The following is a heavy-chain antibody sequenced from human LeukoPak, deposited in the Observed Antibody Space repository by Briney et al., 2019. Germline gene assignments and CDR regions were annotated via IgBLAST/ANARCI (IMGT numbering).Heavy chain of an antibody. Sequence: SETLSLTCAVYGGSFSGYYWSWIRQPPGKGLEWIGYIHYSGSTNYNPSLKGRVIMSVDTSKNQFSLRLTSVTAADTAVYYCAGLELPRRATLGSWGQGTLVTVSS. D-gene: IGHD1-7*01. CDR2: IHYSGST. CDR3: AGLELPRRATLGS. CDR1: GGSFSGYY. V-gene: IGHV4-59*01. J-gene: IGHJ4*02.